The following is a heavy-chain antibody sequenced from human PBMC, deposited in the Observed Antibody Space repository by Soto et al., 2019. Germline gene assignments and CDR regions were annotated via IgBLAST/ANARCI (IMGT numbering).Heavy chain of an antibody. Sequence: PGGSLRLSCAASGFTFSSYDMHWVRQAPGKGLEWVSAIGIAGDTYYAGSVKGRFTISRENAENSLYLQMSSLTAGDTAVYYCGREHITSSGLGYYGTDVWGQGTTVTVSS. D-gene: IGHD6-6*01. CDR1: GFTFSSYD. CDR2: IGIAGDT. J-gene: IGHJ6*02. CDR3: GREHITSSGLGYYGTDV. V-gene: IGHV3-13*01.